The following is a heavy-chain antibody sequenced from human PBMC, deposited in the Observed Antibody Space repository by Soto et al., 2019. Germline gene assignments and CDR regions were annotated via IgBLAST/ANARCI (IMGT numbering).Heavy chain of an antibody. CDR1: GYTFTGYY. Sequence: ASVKVSCKASGYTFTGYYMHWVRQAPGQGLEWMGWINPNSGGTNYAQRFQGWVTMTRDTSISTAYMELSRLRSDDTAVYYCARDRGWLRSAFEIWGQGTMVTV. CDR2: INPNSGGT. V-gene: IGHV1-2*04. J-gene: IGHJ3*02. D-gene: IGHD5-12*01. CDR3: ARDRGWLRSAFEI.